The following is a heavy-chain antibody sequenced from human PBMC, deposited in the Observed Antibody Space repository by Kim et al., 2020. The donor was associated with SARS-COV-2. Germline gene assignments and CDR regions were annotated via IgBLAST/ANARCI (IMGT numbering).Heavy chain of an antibody. J-gene: IGHJ4*02. CDR1: GYRLITYD. Sequence: ASVKVSCQPSGYRLITYDVHWVRQAIGQGFEWMGWMNPNNGYTGYAQKFEGRVTMTRDTPKTTAYMELDSLGSEDTAVYYCVHSGYPFDSWGQGTLVTV. CDR2: MNPNNGYT. CDR3: VHSGYPFDS. D-gene: IGHD5-12*01. V-gene: IGHV1-8*01.